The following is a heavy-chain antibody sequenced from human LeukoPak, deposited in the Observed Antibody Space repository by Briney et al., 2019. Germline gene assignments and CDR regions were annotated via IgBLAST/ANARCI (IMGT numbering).Heavy chain of an antibody. J-gene: IGHJ4*02. CDR3: ARGYSSWTSFDY. V-gene: IGHV1-2*02. Sequence: ASVKVSCKASGYTFTGYYLHWIRQAPGQGLEWMGWINSNSGGTNYAQKFQGRVTMTRDTSISTAYLEVNTLRSDDTAVYYCARGYSSWTSFDYWGQGTLVTVSS. D-gene: IGHD6-13*01. CDR2: INSNSGGT. CDR1: GYTFTGYY.